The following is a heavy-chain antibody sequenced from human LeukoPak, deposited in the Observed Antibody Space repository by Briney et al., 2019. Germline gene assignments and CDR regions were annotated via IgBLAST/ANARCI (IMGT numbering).Heavy chain of an antibody. CDR3: TRELGGWYHSALYYFDY. Sequence: GRSLRLSCTASGFTFGDYAMSWVRQAPGKGLEWVGFIRSKAYGGTTEYAASVKGRFTISRDDSKSIAYLQMNSLKTEGTAVYYCTRELGGWYHSALYYFDYWGQGTLVTVSS. CDR1: GFTFGDYA. D-gene: IGHD6-19*01. J-gene: IGHJ4*02. CDR2: IRSKAYGGTT. V-gene: IGHV3-49*04.